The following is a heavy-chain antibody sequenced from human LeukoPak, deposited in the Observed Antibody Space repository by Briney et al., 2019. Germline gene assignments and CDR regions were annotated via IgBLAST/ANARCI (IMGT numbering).Heavy chain of an antibody. CDR2: IYSGGST. D-gene: IGHD3-9*01. CDR1: GFTVSSNY. J-gene: IGHJ4*02. Sequence: GGSLRLSCAASGFTVSSNYMSWVRQAPGKGLEWVSVIYSGGSTYYADPVKGRFTISRHNSKNTLYLQMNSLRAEDTAVYYCARADILTGLPFDYWGQGTLVTVSS. CDR3: ARADILTGLPFDY. V-gene: IGHV3-53*04.